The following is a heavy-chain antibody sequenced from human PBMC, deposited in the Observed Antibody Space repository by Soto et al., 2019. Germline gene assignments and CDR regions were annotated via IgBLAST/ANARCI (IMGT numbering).Heavy chain of an antibody. V-gene: IGHV1-69*01. CDR1: GGTFSSYA. J-gene: IGHJ6*02. CDR2: IIPIFGTA. D-gene: IGHD2-21*02. CDR3: ARNLAYFGGDCYSDYGMDV. Sequence: QVQLVQSGAEVKKPGSSVKVSCKASGGTFSSYAISWVRQAPGQGLEWLGGIIPIFGTANYAQKFKGRVTITADESTSTAYMELSSLRSEDTAVYYCARNLAYFGGDCYSDYGMDVWGQGTTVTVSS.